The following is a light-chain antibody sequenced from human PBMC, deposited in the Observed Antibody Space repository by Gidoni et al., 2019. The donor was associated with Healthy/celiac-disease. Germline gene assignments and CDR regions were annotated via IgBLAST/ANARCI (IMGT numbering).Light chain of an antibody. CDR1: QSVSSN. CDR3: QQYNNWPPWT. Sequence: EIVMTQSPATLSVSPGERATLSCRASQSVSSNLAWYQQKPGQAPRLLINGASTRATGIPARFSGSGSGREFTLTISSLQSEDFAVYYCQQYNNWPPWTFXXXTKVEIK. CDR2: GAS. J-gene: IGKJ1*01. V-gene: IGKV3-15*01.